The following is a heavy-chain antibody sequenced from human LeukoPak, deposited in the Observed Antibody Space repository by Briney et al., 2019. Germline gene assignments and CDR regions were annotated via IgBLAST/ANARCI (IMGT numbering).Heavy chain of an antibody. CDR2: IWCDGSNK. J-gene: IGHJ4*02. CDR1: GFTFTTYG. Sequence: PGGSLRLSCAASGFTFTTYGMHWVRQAPGKGLEWVAIIWCDGSNKYYADSVKGRFTISRDNSKNTLYLQMNSLRAEDTAVYYCAAGEPYIYWGQGTLVTVSS. V-gene: IGHV3-33*01. D-gene: IGHD1-14*01. CDR3: AAGEPYIY.